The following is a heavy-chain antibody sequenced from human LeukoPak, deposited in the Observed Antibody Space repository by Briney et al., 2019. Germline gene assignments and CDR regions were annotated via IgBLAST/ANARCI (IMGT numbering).Heavy chain of an antibody. V-gene: IGHV3-11*06. Sequence: GSLRLSCAASGFTFSDYYMCWIRQAPGKGLEWVSYISSSSSYTNYADSVKGRFTISRDNAKNSLYLQMNSLRAEDTAVYYCARVPCSSTSCYYYYGMDVWGKGTTVTVSS. CDR1: GFTFSDYY. CDR2: ISSSSSYT. J-gene: IGHJ6*04. D-gene: IGHD2-2*01. CDR3: ARVPCSSTSCYYYYGMDV.